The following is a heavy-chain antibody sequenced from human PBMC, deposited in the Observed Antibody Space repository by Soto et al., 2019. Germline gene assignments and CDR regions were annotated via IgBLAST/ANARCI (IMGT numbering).Heavy chain of an antibody. D-gene: IGHD2-15*01. CDR3: AADRWSTAY. J-gene: IGHJ4*02. CDR2: INPNSGGT. Sequence: EASVKVSCKVSAYTFTDSYMHWVRQAPGQGLEWMGRINPNSGGTDYAQKFQGRVTMTRDTSTSTAYMELSRLTSDDTAVYFCAADRWSTAYWGQGTLVTVSS. V-gene: IGHV1-2*02. CDR1: AYTFTDSY.